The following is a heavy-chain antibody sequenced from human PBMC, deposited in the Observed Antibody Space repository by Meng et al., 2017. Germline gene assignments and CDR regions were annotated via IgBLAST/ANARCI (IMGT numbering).Heavy chain of an antibody. CDR1: GGTFSSYA. Sequence: VKVSCKASGGTFSSYAISWVRQAPGQGLEWMGGIIPIFGTANYAQKFQGRVTITADKSTSTAYMELSSLRSEDTAVYYCARDGYCSGGSCYGMDVWGQGTTVTVSS. CDR2: IIPIFGTA. D-gene: IGHD2-15*01. J-gene: IGHJ6*02. CDR3: ARDGYCSGGSCYGMDV. V-gene: IGHV1-69*13.